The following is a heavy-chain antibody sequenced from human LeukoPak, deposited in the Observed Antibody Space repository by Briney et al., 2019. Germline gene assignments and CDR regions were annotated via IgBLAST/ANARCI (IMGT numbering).Heavy chain of an antibody. J-gene: IGHJ6*03. CDR1: GFTVSSNY. Sequence: GGSLRLSCAASGFTVSSNYMSWVRQAPGKGLGWVSVIYSGGSTYYADSVKGRFTISRDNSKNTLYLQMNSLKAEDTAVYYCARVLREVTRYYYYMDVWGKGTTVTVSS. V-gene: IGHV3-53*01. CDR3: ARVLREVTRYYYYMDV. CDR2: IYSGGST. D-gene: IGHD4-23*01.